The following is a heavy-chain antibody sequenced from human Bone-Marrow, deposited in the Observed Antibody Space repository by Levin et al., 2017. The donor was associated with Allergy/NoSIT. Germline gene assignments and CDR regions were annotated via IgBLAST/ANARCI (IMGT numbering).Heavy chain of an antibody. Sequence: GESLKISCAASGFTFSSYWMHWVRQAPGKGLVWVSRINSDGSSTSYADSVKGRFTISRDNAKNTLYLQMNSLRAEDTAVYYCAREKDDSYFDYWGQGTLVTVSS. D-gene: IGHD3-3*01. CDR3: AREKDDSYFDY. CDR1: GFTFSSYW. CDR2: INSDGSST. V-gene: IGHV3-74*01. J-gene: IGHJ4*02.